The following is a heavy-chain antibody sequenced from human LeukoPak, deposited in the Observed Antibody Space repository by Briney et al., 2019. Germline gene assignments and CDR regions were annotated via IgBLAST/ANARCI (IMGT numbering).Heavy chain of an antibody. CDR1: GFTFSSYG. V-gene: IGHV3-30*02. CDR2: IRYDGSNK. J-gene: IGHJ6*03. CDR3: ARPLGYYYYMDV. Sequence: GGSLRLSCAASGFTFSSYGMHWVRQASGKGLEWVAFIRYDGSNKYYADSVKGRFTISRDNSKNTLYLQMNSLRAEDTAVYYCARPLGYYYYMDVWGKGTTVTVSS.